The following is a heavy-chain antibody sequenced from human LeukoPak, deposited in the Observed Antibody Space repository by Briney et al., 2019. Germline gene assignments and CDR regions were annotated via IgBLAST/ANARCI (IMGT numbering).Heavy chain of an antibody. J-gene: IGHJ5*02. D-gene: IGHD6-6*01. CDR3: ARDRTSQTFDP. CDR1: GYTFTDYY. V-gene: IGHV1-2*02. CDR2: IYPKSGAT. Sequence: ASVKVSCKASGYTFTDYYMHWVRQAPGQGLEWVGWIYPKSGATNYAQRFQARVTMTRDTSISTAYMELNSLSSDDTAVYYCARDRTSQTFDPWGQGTLVTVSS.